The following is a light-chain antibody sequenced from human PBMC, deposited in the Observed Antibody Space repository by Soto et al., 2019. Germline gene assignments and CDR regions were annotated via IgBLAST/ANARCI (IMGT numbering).Light chain of an antibody. J-gene: IGLJ1*01. Sequence: QSALTQPRSVSGSPGQSVTVSCTGTSSDAGDYDFVSWFQQRPGKAPKLMIYDVSKRPSGVPDRFSGSKSGNTASLTISGLQTDDEADYYCCSYAGTYYYVFGPGTKVTVL. CDR2: DVS. V-gene: IGLV2-11*01. CDR1: SSDAGDYDF. CDR3: CSYAGTYYYV.